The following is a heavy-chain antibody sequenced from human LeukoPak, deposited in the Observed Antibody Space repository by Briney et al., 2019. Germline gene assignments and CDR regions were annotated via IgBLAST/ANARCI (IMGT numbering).Heavy chain of an antibody. CDR1: GFTVSSNY. Sequence: PGGSLRLSCAASGFTVSSNYMSWVRQAPGKGLEWVSVIYSGGSTYYADSVKGRFTISRDNSKNTLYPQMNSLRAEDTAVYYCARAPQWLDLYFDYWGQGTLVTVSS. V-gene: IGHV3-66*01. CDR2: IYSGGST. D-gene: IGHD6-19*01. J-gene: IGHJ4*02. CDR3: ARAPQWLDLYFDY.